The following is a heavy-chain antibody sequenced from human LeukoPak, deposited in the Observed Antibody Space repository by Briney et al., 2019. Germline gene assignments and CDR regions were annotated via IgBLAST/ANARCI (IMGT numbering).Heavy chain of an antibody. V-gene: IGHV3-21*01. D-gene: IGHD6-19*01. CDR3: AREYTAVAGTYFDY. CDR2: ISSSSSYI. CDR1: GFTFSSYS. J-gene: IGHJ4*02. Sequence: GGSLRLSCVASGFTFSSYSMNWVRQAPGKGLEWVSSISSSSSYIYYADSVKGRFTISRDNAKNSLYLQMNSLRAEDTAVYYCAREYTAVAGTYFDYWGQGTLVTVSS.